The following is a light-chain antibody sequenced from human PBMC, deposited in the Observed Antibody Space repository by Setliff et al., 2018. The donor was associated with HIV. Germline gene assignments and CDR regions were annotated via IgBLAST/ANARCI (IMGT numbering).Light chain of an antibody. CDR3: CSYAGSATWV. CDR2: DDI. J-gene: IGLJ2*01. V-gene: IGLV2-23*01. CDR1: SSDIGTYNL. Sequence: QSALTQPASVSGSPGQSITISCTGTSSDIGTYNLVSWYQQYPGKAPKLMIYDDIKRPSGLSNRFSGSKSGNTASLTISGLQAEDEADYYCCSYAGSATWVFGGGTKVTVL.